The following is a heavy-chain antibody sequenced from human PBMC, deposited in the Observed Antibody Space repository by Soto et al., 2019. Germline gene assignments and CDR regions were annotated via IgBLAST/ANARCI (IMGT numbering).Heavy chain of an antibody. CDR3: ARDTYDTTGYPLDY. CDR2: ISTFHGNT. J-gene: IGHJ4*02. CDR1: VTLLPVTV. V-gene: IGHV1-18*04. Sequence: GASVKVSARLLVTLLPVTVSAGCDRPGQGLEWMGWISTFHGNTNYAQKFQGSVTMTTDTSTSTAYMELRSLTSDDTAIYYCARDTYDTTGYPLDYWGQGTLVTSPQ. D-gene: IGHD3-22*01.